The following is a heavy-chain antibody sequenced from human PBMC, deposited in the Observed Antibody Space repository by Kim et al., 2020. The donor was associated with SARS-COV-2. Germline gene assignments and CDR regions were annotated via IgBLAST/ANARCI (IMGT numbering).Heavy chain of an antibody. CDR2: ISGSGGST. Sequence: GGSLRLSCAASGFTFSSYAMSWVRQAPGKGLEWVSAISGSGGSTYYADSVKGRFTISRDNSKNTLYLQMNSLRAEDTAVYYCATDIVLMVYASYSQAYYGMDVWGQGTTVTVSS. D-gene: IGHD2-8*01. V-gene: IGHV3-23*01. CDR3: ATDIVLMVYASYSQAYYGMDV. J-gene: IGHJ6*02. CDR1: GFTFSSYA.